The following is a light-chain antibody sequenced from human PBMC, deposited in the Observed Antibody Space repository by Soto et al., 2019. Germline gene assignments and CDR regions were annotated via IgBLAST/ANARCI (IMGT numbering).Light chain of an antibody. CDR3: QQYNSHRT. J-gene: IGKJ1*01. CDR2: GAS. Sequence: EIVLTQSPGTLSLSPGARDNLSCRASQSVSSSYLAWYQQKPGQAPRLLIYGASSRATGIPDRFSGSGSGTESTLTISSLQPDDFATYYCQQYNSHRTFGQGTKVDIK. V-gene: IGKV3-20*01. CDR1: QSVSSSY.